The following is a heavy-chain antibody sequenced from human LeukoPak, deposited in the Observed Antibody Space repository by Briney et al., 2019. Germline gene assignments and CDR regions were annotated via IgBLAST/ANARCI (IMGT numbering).Heavy chain of an antibody. D-gene: IGHD1-20*01. J-gene: IGHJ3*01. CDR3: ARVFLTGTSIDAFDV. V-gene: IGHV1-2*02. CDR2: INPNSGGT. Sequence: ASVKVSCKASGYTFTGYYMHWVRQAPGQGLEWMGWINPNSGGTNFAPKFQGRVTMTRDTSINTAYVELSRLRSDDTAVYYCARVFLTGTSIDAFDVWGQGTMITVPS. CDR1: GYTFTGYY.